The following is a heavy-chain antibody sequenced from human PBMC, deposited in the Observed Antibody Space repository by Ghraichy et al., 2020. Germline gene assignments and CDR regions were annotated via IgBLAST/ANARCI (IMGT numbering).Heavy chain of an antibody. V-gene: IGHV4-30-2*01. CDR3: ASALNYVGFDY. CDR2: VYYDGST. CDR1: GGAISSSAYS. J-gene: IGHJ4*02. D-gene: IGHD1-7*01. Sequence: SETLSLTCAVSGGAISSSAYSWTWVRQPPEKGLEWIAYVYYDGSTYYNPSLKSRVTISLDNSKNQFSLELTSVTAADPAVYYCASALNYVGFDYWGQGTLVTVSS.